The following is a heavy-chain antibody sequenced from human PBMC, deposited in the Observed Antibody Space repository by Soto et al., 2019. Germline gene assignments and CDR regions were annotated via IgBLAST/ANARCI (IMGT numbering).Heavy chain of an antibody. V-gene: IGHV3-33*01. D-gene: IGHD1-26*01. J-gene: IGHJ5*02. CDR3: ARPRVGAYLWHWFDP. CDR2: IWYDGSNK. CDR1: GFTFSSYG. Sequence: GGSLRLSCAASGFTFSSYGMHWVRQAPGKGLEWVAVIWYDGSNKYYADSVKGRFTISRDNSKNTLYLQMNSLRAEDTAVYYCARPRVGAYLWHWFDPWGQGTLVTVSS.